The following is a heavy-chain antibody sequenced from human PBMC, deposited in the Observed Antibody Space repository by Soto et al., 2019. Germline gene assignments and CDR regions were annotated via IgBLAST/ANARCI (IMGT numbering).Heavy chain of an antibody. CDR3: ARDNSYSPVTPYY. J-gene: IGHJ4*02. CDR2: IKNDGSSA. D-gene: IGHD2-15*01. Sequence: PGGSLSISCADSGFPFGTFWMPWVRQAPGKGLVWVSRIKNDGSSAAYVDSVKGRFTISRDNAKNTLYLQMNSLRAEDTAVYYCARDNSYSPVTPYYWGQGTLVTVSS. CDR1: GFPFGTFW. V-gene: IGHV3-74*01.